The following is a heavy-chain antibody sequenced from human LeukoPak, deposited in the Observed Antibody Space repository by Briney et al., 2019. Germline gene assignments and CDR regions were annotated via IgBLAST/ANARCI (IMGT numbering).Heavy chain of an antibody. CDR1: GFTFSNYW. J-gene: IGHJ3*02. D-gene: IGHD3-10*01. Sequence: PGGSLRLSCAASGFTFSNYWMSWVRQAPGKGLEWIGYIYYSGSTNYNPSLKSRVTISVDTSKNQFSLKLSSVTAADTAVYYCARDRGYGSGRKPGIAFDIWGQGTMVTVSS. CDR2: IYYSGST. CDR3: ARDRGYGSGRKPGIAFDI. V-gene: IGHV4-59*01.